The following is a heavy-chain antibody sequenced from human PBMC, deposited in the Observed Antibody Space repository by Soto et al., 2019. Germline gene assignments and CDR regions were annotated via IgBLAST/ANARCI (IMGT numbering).Heavy chain of an antibody. Sequence: QVQLVQSGAEVKKPGSSVKVSCKASGGTFSSYAISWVRQAPGQGLEWMGGIIPIFGTANYAQKFQGRVTITADESTSTAYMGLSSLRSEDTAVYYCARDSCSGGSCYSLGYYYYGMDVWGQGTTVTVSS. V-gene: IGHV1-69*12. CDR1: GGTFSSYA. J-gene: IGHJ6*02. CDR2: IIPIFGTA. D-gene: IGHD2-15*01. CDR3: ARDSCSGGSCYSLGYYYYGMDV.